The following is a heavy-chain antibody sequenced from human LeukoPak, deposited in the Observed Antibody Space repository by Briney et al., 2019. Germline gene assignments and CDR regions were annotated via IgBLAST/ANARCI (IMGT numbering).Heavy chain of an antibody. D-gene: IGHD3-3*01. CDR3: ARDRSGYPVGLDYYDMDV. J-gene: IGHJ6*02. CDR2: ISYNGNIK. CDR1: GFAFSSYA. V-gene: IGHV3-30*04. Sequence: PGGSLRLSCAASGFAFSSYAMHWVRQAPGKGLEWVAVISYNGNIKHYADSVKGRFTISRDKSKNTMYLEVNSLRAEDTAVYYCARDRSGYPVGLDYYDMDVWGQGTTVTVSS.